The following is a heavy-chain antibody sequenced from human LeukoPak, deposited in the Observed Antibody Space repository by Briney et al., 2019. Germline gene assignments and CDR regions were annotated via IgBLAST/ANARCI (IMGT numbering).Heavy chain of an antibody. V-gene: IGHV4-34*01. J-gene: IGHJ6*03. CDR3: ARRGYSYGPTYYYYYYYMDV. Sequence: SETLSLTCAVYGGSFSGYYWSWIRQPPGKGLEWIGEINHSGSTNYNPSLKSRVTISVDTSKNQFSLKLSSVTAADTAVYYCARRGYSYGPTYYYYYYYMDVWGKGTTVTVSS. CDR1: GGSFSGYY. CDR2: INHSGST. D-gene: IGHD5-18*01.